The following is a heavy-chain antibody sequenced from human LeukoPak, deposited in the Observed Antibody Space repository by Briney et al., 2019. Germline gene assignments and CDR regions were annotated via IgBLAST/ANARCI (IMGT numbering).Heavy chain of an antibody. J-gene: IGHJ4*02. V-gene: IGHV4-4*09. Sequence: PSETLSLTCTVSGGSISSYYWSWIRQPPGKGLEWIGYIYTSGSTNYNPSLKSRVTISVDTSKNQFSLKLSSVTAADTAVYYCARVIGSSSEYYFDYWGQGTLVTVSS. CDR3: ARVIGSSSEYYFDY. D-gene: IGHD6-6*01. CDR1: GGSISSYY. CDR2: IYTSGST.